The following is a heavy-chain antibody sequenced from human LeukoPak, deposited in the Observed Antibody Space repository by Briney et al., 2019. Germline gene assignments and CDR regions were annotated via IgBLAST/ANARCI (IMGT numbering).Heavy chain of an antibody. D-gene: IGHD6-19*01. Sequence: GGSLRLSCAASGYTFSSYAMSWVRQAPGKGLEWVSAISGSGGSTYYADSVKGRFTISRDNSKNTLYLQMNSLRAEDTAVYYCAKDRYSSGWYHDYWGQGTLVTVSS. CDR2: ISGSGGST. V-gene: IGHV3-23*01. J-gene: IGHJ4*02. CDR1: GYTFSSYA. CDR3: AKDRYSSGWYHDY.